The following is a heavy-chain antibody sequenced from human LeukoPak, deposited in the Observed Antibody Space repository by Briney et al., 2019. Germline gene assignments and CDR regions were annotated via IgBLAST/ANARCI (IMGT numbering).Heavy chain of an antibody. J-gene: IGHJ6*03. V-gene: IGHV4-34*01. CDR3: ARQIVQLNYYYYYMDV. D-gene: IGHD5-18*01. Sequence: PSETLSLTCAVYGGSFSGYYWSWIRQPPGKGLEWIGSIYYSGSTYYNPSLKSRVTISVDTSKNQLSPKLSSVTAADTAVYYCARQIVQLNYYYYYMDVWGKGTTVTISS. CDR1: GGSFSGYY. CDR2: IYYSGST.